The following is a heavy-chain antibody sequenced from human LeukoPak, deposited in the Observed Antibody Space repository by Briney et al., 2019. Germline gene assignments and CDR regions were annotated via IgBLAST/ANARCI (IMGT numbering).Heavy chain of an antibody. CDR1: GGSISSGSYY. CDR2: IYHSGST. D-gene: IGHD5-12*01. Sequence: PSETLSLTCTVSGGSISSGSYYWSWIRQPAGKGLEWIGYIYHSGSTYYNPSLKSRVTISVDRSKNQFSLKLSSVTAADTAVYYCARAHLGGSWQHDYWGQGTLVTVSS. CDR3: ARAHLGGSWQHDY. J-gene: IGHJ4*02. V-gene: IGHV4-30-2*01.